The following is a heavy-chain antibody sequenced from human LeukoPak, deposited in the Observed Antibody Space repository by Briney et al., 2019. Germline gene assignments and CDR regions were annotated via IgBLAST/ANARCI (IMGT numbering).Heavy chain of an antibody. J-gene: IGHJ3*02. Sequence: ASVQVSCKLSGHTLSELSMHWVRQAPGKGLEWMGGFDPEHGEIVYAQKFQGRITLTEDTSTDTAYMNLSSLTSGDTAVYYCATDVIGLIKIVRRPFDIWGPGTMLTVSS. CDR3: ATDVIGLIKIVRRPFDI. CDR2: FDPEHGEI. V-gene: IGHV1-24*01. CDR1: GHTLSELS. D-gene: IGHD2-21*01.